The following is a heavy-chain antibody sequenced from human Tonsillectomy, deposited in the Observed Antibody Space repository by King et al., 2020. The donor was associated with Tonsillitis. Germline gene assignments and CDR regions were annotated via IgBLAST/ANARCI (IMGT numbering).Heavy chain of an antibody. D-gene: IGHD3-10*01. V-gene: IGHV3-33*01. J-gene: IGHJ6*02. CDR3: ARVIREFNGEVPIGELANYYYFGMDV. Sequence: VQLVESGGGVAQPGTSLRLSCAASGFTFVNYAMQWVRQAPGKGLEWVAVMWYDGSNKYFPDSVKGRFTISRDNSKNTVHLHMNSLRAEDTAVYYCARVIREFNGEVPIGELANYYYFGMDVWGQGTTVTVSS. CDR1: GFTFVNYA. CDR2: MWYDGSNK.